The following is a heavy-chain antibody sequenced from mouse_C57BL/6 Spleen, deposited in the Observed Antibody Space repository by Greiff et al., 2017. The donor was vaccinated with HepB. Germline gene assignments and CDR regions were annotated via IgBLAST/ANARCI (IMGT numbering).Heavy chain of an antibody. CDR2: IDPEDGDT. Sequence: EVQLQQSGAELVRPGASVKLSCTASGFNIKDYYMHWVKQRPEQGLEWIGRIDPEDGDTEYAPKFQGKATMTADTASNTAYLQLSSLTSEDTAVYYCTIRTGTVFAYWGQGTLVTVSA. J-gene: IGHJ3*01. D-gene: IGHD4-1*01. CDR1: GFNIKDYY. V-gene: IGHV14-1*01. CDR3: TIRTGTVFAY.